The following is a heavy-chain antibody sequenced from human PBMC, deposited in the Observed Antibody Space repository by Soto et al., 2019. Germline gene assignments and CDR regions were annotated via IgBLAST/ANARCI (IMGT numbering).Heavy chain of an antibody. Sequence: PGGSLRLSCAASGFTFSSYAMSWVRQAPGKGLEWVSAISGSGGSTYYADSVKGRFTISRDNSKSTLYLQMNSLRAEDTAVYYCGVGYSSGWYYFDYWGQGTLVTVSS. D-gene: IGHD6-19*01. J-gene: IGHJ4*02. CDR3: GVGYSSGWYYFDY. V-gene: IGHV3-23*01. CDR2: ISGSGGST. CDR1: GFTFSSYA.